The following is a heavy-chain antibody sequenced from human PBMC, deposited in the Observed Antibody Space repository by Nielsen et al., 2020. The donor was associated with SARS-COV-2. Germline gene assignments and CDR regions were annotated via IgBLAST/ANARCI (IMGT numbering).Heavy chain of an antibody. CDR3: VKSSANWYSSFDY. CDR1: GFTFSAYA. J-gene: IGHJ4*02. V-gene: IGHV3-23*01. CDR2: ITNAAVAT. D-gene: IGHD2-21*02. Sequence: GGSLRLSCAASGFTFSAYAMNWVRQAPGKGLEWVSGITNAAVATYYADSVKGRFTISRDNSKDTLYLEMSSLRVEETAFHYCVKSSANWYSSFDYWGPGTLVTVSS.